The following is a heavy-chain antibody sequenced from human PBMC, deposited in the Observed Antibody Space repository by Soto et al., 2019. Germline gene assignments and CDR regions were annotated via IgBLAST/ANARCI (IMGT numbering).Heavy chain of an antibody. D-gene: IGHD3-16*01. Sequence: PSEDLPLTYSVSGGSTSWNSYYWDWLRQPPGKGLEWIGSMYSSGATYRNPSLQSRVTMSVDTSKNKFALHRSPVNAANSAVYYCARHAAYDAVWGKSDGSDYGGQGTMVT. J-gene: IGHJ4*02. CDR2: MYSSGAT. CDR3: ARHAAYDAVWGKSDGSDY. CDR1: GGSTSWNSYY. V-gene: IGHV4-39*01.